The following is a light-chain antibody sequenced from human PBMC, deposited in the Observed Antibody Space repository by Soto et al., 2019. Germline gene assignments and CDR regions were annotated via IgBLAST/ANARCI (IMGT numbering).Light chain of an antibody. CDR3: AAWDDRLDVYV. V-gene: IGLV1-44*01. J-gene: IGLJ1*01. CDR2: STS. Sequence: QSVLTQPPSASGTPGQIVAISCSGSSSNIGSNTVTWYQQLPGTAPKLLIYSTSQRSSWVPGRFSGSKSGASASLSISGLQSEDEADYYCAAWDDRLDVYVFGTGTKVTVL. CDR1: SSNIGSNT.